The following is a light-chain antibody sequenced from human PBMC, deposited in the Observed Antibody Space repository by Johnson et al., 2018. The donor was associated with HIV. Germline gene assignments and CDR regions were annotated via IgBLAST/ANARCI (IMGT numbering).Light chain of an antibody. Sequence: QSVLTQPPSVSAAPGQTVTISCSGSSSNVGLNYVSWYQQLPGTAPKLLIHDTDERPPGIPDRFSGSKSGTSATLGITGLLTGEEADYYCGTWDSSLSAFFVFGTGTKVTVL. J-gene: IGLJ1*01. CDR1: SSNVGLNY. CDR2: DTD. V-gene: IGLV1-51*01. CDR3: GTWDSSLSAFFV.